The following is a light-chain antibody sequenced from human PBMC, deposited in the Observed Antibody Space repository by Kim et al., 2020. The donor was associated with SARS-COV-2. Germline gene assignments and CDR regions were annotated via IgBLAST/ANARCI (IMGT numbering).Light chain of an antibody. CDR3: MEGTHWT. CDR1: QSLVHRDGNIY. J-gene: IGKJ1*01. V-gene: IGKV2-30*02. Sequence: DVVMTQSPLSVSVSLGQPASISCRSSQSLVHRDGNIYLSWFQQTPGQSPRRLIYKISKRDSGVPDRFSGSGSGTDFTLKISRVEADDAGLYYCMEGTHWTFGQGTKVDIK. CDR2: KIS.